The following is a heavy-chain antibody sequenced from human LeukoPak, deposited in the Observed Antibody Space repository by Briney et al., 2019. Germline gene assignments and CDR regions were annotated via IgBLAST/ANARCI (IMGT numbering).Heavy chain of an antibody. CDR3: AKDIDHKLGGENWFDP. CDR1: GFTFDDYA. V-gene: IGHV3-9*01. CDR2: ISWNSGSI. Sequence: QAGGSLRLSCAASGFTFDDYAMHWVRQAPGKGLEWVSGISWNSGSIGYADSVKGRFTISRDNAKNSLYLQMNSLRAEDTALYYCAKDIDHKLGGENWFDPWGQGTLVTVSS. D-gene: IGHD1-26*01. J-gene: IGHJ5*02.